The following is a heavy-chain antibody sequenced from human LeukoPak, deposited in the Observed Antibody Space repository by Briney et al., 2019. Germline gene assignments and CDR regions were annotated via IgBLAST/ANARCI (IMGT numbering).Heavy chain of an antibody. CDR1: GFTLSNYD. V-gene: IGHV3-13*01. CDR3: AKDPPVDSSSWYSLTYFQH. D-gene: IGHD6-13*01. Sequence: PGGSLRLSCAASGFTLSNYDMHWVRQATGEGLEWVSGIDIAGDTYYPGSVKGRFTISRDNSKNTLYLQMNSLRAEDTAVYYCAKDPPVDSSSWYSLTYFQHWGQGTLVTVSS. CDR2: IDIAGDT. J-gene: IGHJ1*01.